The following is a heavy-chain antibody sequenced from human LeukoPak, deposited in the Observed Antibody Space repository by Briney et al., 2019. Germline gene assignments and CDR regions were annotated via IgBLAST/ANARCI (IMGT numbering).Heavy chain of an antibody. CDR3: ARGGGSTWTQRGYFQH. V-gene: IGHV1-46*01. CDR1: GYTFTSYY. CDR2: INPSGGST. D-gene: IGHD6-13*01. J-gene: IGHJ1*01. Sequence: ASVKVSCKASGYTFTSYYMHWVRQAPGQGLEWMGIINPSGGSTSYAQKFQGRVTMTRNASMSTAYMDLNGLRSDDTAVYYCARGGGSTWTQRGYFQHWGQGTLVTVSS.